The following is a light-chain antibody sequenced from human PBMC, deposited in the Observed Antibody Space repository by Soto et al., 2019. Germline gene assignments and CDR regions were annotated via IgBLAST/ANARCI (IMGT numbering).Light chain of an antibody. Sequence: EIVVTQSPATLSVSPGERATLSCSASQSVSSNLAWYQQKPGQAPRLLIYGASTRATGIPVRFSGSGSGTEFTLTISSLQSEDFAVYYCQQYNNWPPITFGQGTRLDIK. CDR2: GAS. V-gene: IGKV3-15*01. J-gene: IGKJ5*01. CDR3: QQYNNWPPIT. CDR1: QSVSSN.